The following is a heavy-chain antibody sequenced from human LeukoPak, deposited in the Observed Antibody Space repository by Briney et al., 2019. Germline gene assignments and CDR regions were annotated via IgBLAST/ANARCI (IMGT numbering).Heavy chain of an antibody. CDR1: GGSISSGDYY. CDR3: ARSQYCSSTSCYLSGMDV. V-gene: IGHV4-30-4*01. Sequence: SQTLSLTCTVSGGSISSGDYYWSWIRQPPGKGLEWIGYIYCSGSTYYNPSLKSRVTISVDTSKNQFSLKLSSVTAADTAAYSCARSQYCSSTSCYLSGMDVWGQGTTVTVSS. J-gene: IGHJ6*02. CDR2: IYCSGST. D-gene: IGHD2-2*01.